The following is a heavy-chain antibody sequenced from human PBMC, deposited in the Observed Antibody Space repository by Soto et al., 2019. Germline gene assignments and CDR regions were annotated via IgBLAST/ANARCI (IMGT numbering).Heavy chain of an antibody. D-gene: IGHD4-4*01. Sequence: SVKVSCKASGGTFSSYAISWVRQAPGQGLEWMGGIIPIFGTANYAQKFQGRVTITADESTSTAYMELSSLRSEDTAVYYCARDNYSIAYYYGMDVWGQGTTVTVSS. CDR2: IIPIFGTA. CDR1: GGTFSSYA. J-gene: IGHJ6*02. CDR3: ARDNYSIAYYYGMDV. V-gene: IGHV1-69*13.